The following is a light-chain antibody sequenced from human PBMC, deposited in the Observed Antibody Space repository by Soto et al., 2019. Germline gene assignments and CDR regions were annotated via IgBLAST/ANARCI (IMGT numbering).Light chain of an antibody. CDR1: QGIRND. CDR3: LQDYNYPLA. CDR2: AAS. J-gene: IGKJ1*01. V-gene: IGKV1-6*01. Sequence: AIPMSQAPASLSVPVGARFTIACRASQGIRNDLGWYQQKPGKAPKLLIYAASSLQSGVPSRFSGSGSGTDFTLTISSLQPEDFATYYCLQDYNYPLAFGQGTKVDIK.